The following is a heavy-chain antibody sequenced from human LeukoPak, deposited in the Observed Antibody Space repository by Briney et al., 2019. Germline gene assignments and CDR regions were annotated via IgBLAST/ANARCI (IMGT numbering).Heavy chain of an antibody. J-gene: IGHJ4*02. V-gene: IGHV3-48*04. CDR1: GFTFSTYN. D-gene: IGHD6-19*01. CDR2: ISSSGSTI. Sequence: GGSLRLSCAASGFTFSTYNMNWVRQAPGKGLEWVSYISSSGSTIYYADSVKGRFTISRDNAKNSLYLQMNSLRAEDTAVYYCARDFSVTGYSSGWLYGAFDYWGQGTLVTVSS. CDR3: ARDFSVTGYSSGWLYGAFDY.